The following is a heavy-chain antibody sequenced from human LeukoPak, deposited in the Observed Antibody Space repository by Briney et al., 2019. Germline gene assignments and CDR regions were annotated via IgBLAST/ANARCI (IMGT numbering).Heavy chain of an antibody. D-gene: IGHD3-9*01. CDR3: ARCRATGYYQMDV. CDR2: IYPSDSDT. CDR1: GYSFTSYW. Sequence: GESLKISCKGSGYSFTSYWIGWVRQMPGKGLEWMGIIYPSDSDTRYSPSFQGQVTISADKSISTAYLQWSSLKASDTAMYYCARCRATGYYQMDVWGQGTTVTVSS. V-gene: IGHV5-51*01. J-gene: IGHJ6*02.